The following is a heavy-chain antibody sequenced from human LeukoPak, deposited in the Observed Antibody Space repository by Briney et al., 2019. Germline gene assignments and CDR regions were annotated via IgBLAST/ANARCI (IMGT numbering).Heavy chain of an antibody. CDR3: ARGQYSSGLDY. J-gene: IGHJ4*02. V-gene: IGHV3-74*01. CDR2: INHDGSST. Sequence: RGSLRLSCATSGFTFSTFWMHWVRQAPGKGLVWVSRINHDGSSTNYADSVKGRFTISRDNAKNTLYLQMNSLRAEDTAVYYCARGQYSSGLDYWGQGTLVTVSS. D-gene: IGHD6-19*01. CDR1: GFTFSTFW.